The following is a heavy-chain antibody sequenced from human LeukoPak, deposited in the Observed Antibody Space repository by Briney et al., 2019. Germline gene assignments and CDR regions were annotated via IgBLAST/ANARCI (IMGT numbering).Heavy chain of an antibody. Sequence: SETPSLTCSVSSGSISSYFWSWIRQPPGKGLEWIGYIYYSGGINYNPSLKSRVTISIDTSKNQVSLKLSSVTAADTAVYYCARGEQQSTPLTGWGPGTLVTVSS. V-gene: IGHV4-59*01. J-gene: IGHJ4*02. CDR2: IYYSGGI. D-gene: IGHD6-13*01. CDR3: ARGEQQSTPLTG. CDR1: SGSISSYF.